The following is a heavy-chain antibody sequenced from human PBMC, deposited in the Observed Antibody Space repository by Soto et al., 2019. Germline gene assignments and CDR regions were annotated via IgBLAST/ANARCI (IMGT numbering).Heavy chain of an antibody. CDR1: GGSINNVDW. J-gene: IGHJ4*02. V-gene: IGHV4-4*02. D-gene: IGHD4-17*01. CDR2: MYHDGRA. Sequence: QVQLQESGPGLVKPSGTLSLTCAVSGGSINNVDWWSWVRQPPGKGLEWIGQMYHDGRANYNPSLESRFTISVDKSKHQFSLKLSSVTAADTAVYYRATMTTVAADDWGQGILVTVSS. CDR3: ATMTTVAADD.